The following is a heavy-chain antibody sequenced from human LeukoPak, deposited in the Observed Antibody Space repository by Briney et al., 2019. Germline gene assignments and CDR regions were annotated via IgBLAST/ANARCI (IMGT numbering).Heavy chain of an antibody. D-gene: IGHD1-26*01. CDR3: ARVHDSGSYSFDY. CDR1: AFTFSDYA. CDR2: ISYDGSNK. J-gene: IGHJ4*02. Sequence: GGPLRLSCVASAFTFSDYAMHWVRQAPGKGLEWVAVISYDGSNKYYSDYVKGRFTISRDNSKNTLYLQMNSLRTDDTAVFYCARVHDSGSYSFDYWGQGTLVTVSS. V-gene: IGHV3-30-3*01.